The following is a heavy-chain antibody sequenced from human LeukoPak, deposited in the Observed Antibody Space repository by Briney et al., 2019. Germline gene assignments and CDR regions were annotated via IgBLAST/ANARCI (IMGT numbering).Heavy chain of an antibody. V-gene: IGHV3-23*01. CDR1: GFSFSTNA. D-gene: IGHD3-16*01. Sequence: PGGSLRLSCAASGFSFSTNAMTWVRQAPGKGLEWVSTLNHATNIIYYADSVKGRFTISRDKSKNTVYLQMNSLRAGDTAVYYCVKDAGIYPVWYFDYWGQGTLVTVSS. J-gene: IGHJ4*02. CDR3: VKDAGIYPVWYFDY. CDR2: LNHATNII.